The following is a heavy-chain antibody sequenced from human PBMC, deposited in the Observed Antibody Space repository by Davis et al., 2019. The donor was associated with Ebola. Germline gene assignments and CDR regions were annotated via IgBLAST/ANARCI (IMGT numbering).Heavy chain of an antibody. CDR3: ASPGDYVRYFQH. D-gene: IGHD4-17*01. CDR2: INHSGST. J-gene: IGHJ1*01. V-gene: IGHV4-34*01. Sequence: SETLSLTCAVYGGSFSGYYWTWIRQPPEKGLEWIGEINHSGSTNYNPSLKSRVTISVDTSKNQFSLKLSSVTAADTAVYYCASPGDYVRYFQHWGQGALVTVSS. CDR1: GGSFSGYY.